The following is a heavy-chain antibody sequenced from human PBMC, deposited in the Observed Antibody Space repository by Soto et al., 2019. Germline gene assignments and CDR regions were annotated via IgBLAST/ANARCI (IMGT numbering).Heavy chain of an antibody. V-gene: IGHV3-48*02. D-gene: IGHD6-6*01. CDR1: GFTFSSYS. J-gene: IGHJ2*01. CDR3: ARDSTSYSSSSGSYWYFDL. CDR2: ISSGSSTI. Sequence: GGSLRLSCAASGFTFSSYSMNWVRQAPGKGLEWISYISSGSSTIYYADSVKGRFTISRDNAKNSLYLQINSLTDEDTAVYYCARDSTSYSSSSGSYWYFDLWGRGTLVTVSS.